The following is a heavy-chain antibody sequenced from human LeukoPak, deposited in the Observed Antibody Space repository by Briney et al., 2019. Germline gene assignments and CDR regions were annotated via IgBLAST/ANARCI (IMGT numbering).Heavy chain of an antibody. CDR2: VSGSGGST. CDR3: AKIGRGYYDSSGYPDY. J-gene: IGHJ4*02. V-gene: IGHV3-23*01. Sequence: GGSLRLSCAASGFTFSSYAMSWARQAPGKGLEWVSAVSGSGGSTYYADSVKGRFTISRDNSKNTLYLQMNSLRAEDTAVYYCAKIGRGYYDSSGYPDYWGQGTLVTVSS. D-gene: IGHD3-22*01. CDR1: GFTFSSYA.